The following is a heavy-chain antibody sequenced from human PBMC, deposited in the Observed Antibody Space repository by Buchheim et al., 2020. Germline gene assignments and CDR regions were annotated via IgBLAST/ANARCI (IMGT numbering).Heavy chain of an antibody. Sequence: QEQLVQSGAEVKKSGASMKVSCKASGYTFTNFYVHWVRQAPGQGLEWMGLINCHDGSTDYAQKFKGRVTSTRDTSTNTVDMEVSSLRFEDTAIYYCSREDYYGMDVWGQGTT. CDR2: INCHDGST. J-gene: IGHJ6*02. CDR1: GYTFTNFY. V-gene: IGHV1-46*03. CDR3: SREDYYGMDV.